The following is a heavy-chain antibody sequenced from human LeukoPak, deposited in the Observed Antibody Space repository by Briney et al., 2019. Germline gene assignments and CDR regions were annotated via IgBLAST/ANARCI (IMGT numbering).Heavy chain of an antibody. D-gene: IGHD3-10*01. CDR1: GFTFSSYA. Sequence: GGSLRLSCAASGFTFSSYAMHWVRQAPGKGLEWVAVISYDGSNKYYADSVKGRFTISRDNSKNTLYLQMTSLRAEDTAVYYCAAYYYGSGSYYGPFDYWGQGTLVTVSS. CDR3: AAYYYGSGSYYGPFDY. J-gene: IGHJ4*02. V-gene: IGHV3-30-3*01. CDR2: ISYDGSNK.